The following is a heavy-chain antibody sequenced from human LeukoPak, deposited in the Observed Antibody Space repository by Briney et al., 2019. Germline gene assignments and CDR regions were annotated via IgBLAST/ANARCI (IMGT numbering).Heavy chain of an antibody. CDR1: GGSVSSSTYY. V-gene: IGHV4-39*01. J-gene: IGHJ4*02. CDR3: ARLSKGRYFDYIFDF. D-gene: IGHD3-9*01. CDR2: IYYTGSS. Sequence: SSETLSLTCAVSGGSVSSSTYYWGWIRQPPGKGLEWIGNIYYTGSSYYNPSLKSRVTMSVDTSKNQFSLEMNSVTAADTAVYYCARLSKGRYFDYIFDFWGQGTLLTVSS.